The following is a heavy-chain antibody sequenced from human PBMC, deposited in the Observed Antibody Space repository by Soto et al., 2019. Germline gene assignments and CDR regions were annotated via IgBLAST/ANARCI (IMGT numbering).Heavy chain of an antibody. CDR1: GGTFSIYA. J-gene: IGHJ6*02. CDR3: ARVVVVTRHIGGPTYYYYGMDV. CDR2: IIPIFGTA. V-gene: IGHV1-69*13. Sequence: SVKVSCKASGGTFSIYAISWVRQAPGQGLEWMGGIIPIFGTANYAQKFQGRVTITADESTSTAYMELSSLRSEDTAVYYCARVVVVTRHIGGPTYYYYGMDVWGQGTTVTVSS. D-gene: IGHD2-21*02.